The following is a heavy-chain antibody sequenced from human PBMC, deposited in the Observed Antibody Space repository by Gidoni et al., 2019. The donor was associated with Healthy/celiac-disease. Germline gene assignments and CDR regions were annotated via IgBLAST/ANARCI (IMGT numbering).Heavy chain of an antibody. J-gene: IGHJ4*02. D-gene: IGHD7-27*01. CDR1: GFTFSSYA. CDR2: ISGSGGST. Sequence: GGGLVQPGGSLRLSCAASGFTFSSYAMSWVRQAPGKGLEWVSAISGSGGSTYYADSVKGRFTISRDNSKNTLYLQMNSLRAEDTAVYYCAMDGPMNWGTMYYFDYWGQGTLVTVSS. V-gene: IGHV3-23*01. CDR3: AMDGPMNWGTMYYFDY.